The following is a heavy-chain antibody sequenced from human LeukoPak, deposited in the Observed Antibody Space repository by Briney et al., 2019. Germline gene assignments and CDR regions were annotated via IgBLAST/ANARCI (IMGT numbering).Heavy chain of an antibody. CDR3: ARGNWRGSGSYYNLMDY. J-gene: IGHJ4*02. D-gene: IGHD3-10*01. CDR1: GFTFSSYS. Sequence: PGGSLRLSCAASGFTFSSYSMNWVRQAPGKGLEWVSYISSSSSSTIYYADSVKGRFTISRDNAKNSLYLQMNSLRAEDTAVYYCARGNWRGSGSYYNLMDYWGQGTLVTVSS. CDR2: ISSSSSSTI. V-gene: IGHV3-48*04.